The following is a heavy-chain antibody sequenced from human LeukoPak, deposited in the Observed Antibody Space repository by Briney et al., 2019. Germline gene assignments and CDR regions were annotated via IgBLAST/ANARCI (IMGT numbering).Heavy chain of an antibody. D-gene: IGHD5-12*01. CDR1: GFTFSSYS. Sequence: GGSLRLSCAASGFTFSSYSMNWVRQAPGKGLEWVSSISSSSSYIYYADSVKGRFTISRDNANNSLYLQMNSLRAEDTAVYYCARDGSGYDFDYWGQGTLVTVSS. J-gene: IGHJ4*02. V-gene: IGHV3-21*01. CDR3: ARDGSGYDFDY. CDR2: ISSSSSYI.